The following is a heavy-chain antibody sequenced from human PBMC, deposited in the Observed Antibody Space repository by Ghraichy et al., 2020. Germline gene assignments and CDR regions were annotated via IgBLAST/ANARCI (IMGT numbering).Heavy chain of an antibody. V-gene: IGHV4-59*08. CDR1: GGSISPYY. D-gene: IGHD6-13*01. CDR2: IYYSGAT. Sequence: GSLRLSCTVSGGSISPYYWSWVRQPPGKGLEWIGYIYYSGATRYNPSFQSRVTISVDTSKNQFSLRLTSVTAADTAVYFCARLGSIAAAGMRGVDYWGQGTLVTVSS. J-gene: IGHJ4*02. CDR3: ARLGSIAAAGMRGVDY.